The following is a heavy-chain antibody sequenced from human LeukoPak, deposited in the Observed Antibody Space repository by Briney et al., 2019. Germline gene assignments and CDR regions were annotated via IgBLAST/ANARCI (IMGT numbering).Heavy chain of an antibody. CDR1: GFTFSRYG. CDR3: AREGNDSSGYYYYGMDV. J-gene: IGHJ6*02. D-gene: IGHD3-22*01. V-gene: IGHV3-66*01. CDR2: IYSGGST. Sequence: GGSLRLSCEASGFTFSRYGMHWVRQAPGKGLEWVSVIYSGGSTYYADSVKGRFTISRDNSKNTLYLQMNSLRAEDTAVYYCAREGNDSSGYYYYGMDVWGQGTTVTVSS.